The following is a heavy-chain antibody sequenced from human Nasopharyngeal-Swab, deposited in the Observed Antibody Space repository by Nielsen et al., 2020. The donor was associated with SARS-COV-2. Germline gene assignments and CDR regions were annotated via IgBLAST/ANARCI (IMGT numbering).Heavy chain of an antibody. CDR3: ARDSDYGGNELTN. V-gene: IGHV3-21*01. Sequence: WIRQSPGKGLEWVSYISSSSNYIYYADSVKGRFSISRDNAKNSLYLQMNSLRAEDTAVYYCARDSDYGGNELTNWGQGTLVTVSS. J-gene: IGHJ4*02. D-gene: IGHD4-23*01. CDR2: ISSSSNYI.